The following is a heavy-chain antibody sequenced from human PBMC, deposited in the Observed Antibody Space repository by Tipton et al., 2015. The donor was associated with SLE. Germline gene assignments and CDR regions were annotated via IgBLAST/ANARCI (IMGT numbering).Heavy chain of an antibody. CDR2: IYTSGST. CDR1: GGSISRGSYY. J-gene: IGHJ4*02. V-gene: IGHV4-61*02. Sequence: TLSLTCTVSGGSISRGSYYWSWIRQPAGKGLEWIGRIYTSGSTNYNPSLKSRVTISVDTSKNQFSLKLSSVTAADTAVYYCARRLTRSCGYDYFDYCGQGTLVTVAS. D-gene: IGHD5-12*01. CDR3: ARRLTRSCGYDYFDY.